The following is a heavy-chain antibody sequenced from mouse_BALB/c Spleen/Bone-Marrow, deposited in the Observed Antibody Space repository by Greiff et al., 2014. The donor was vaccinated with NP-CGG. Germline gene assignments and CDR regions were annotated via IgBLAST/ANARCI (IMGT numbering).Heavy chain of an antibody. CDR1: GYTFTDYA. Sequence: VKLMESGPELVRPGVSVKISCKGSGYTFTDYAMHWVKQSHATSLEWIGVISTYSGNTNYIQKFKGKATMTVDKSSSTAYMELARLTSEDSAIYYCASPIYYGNYEGFAYWGQGTLVPVSA. CDR2: ISTYSGNT. J-gene: IGHJ3*01. D-gene: IGHD2-1*01. CDR3: ASPIYYGNYEGFAY. V-gene: IGHV1-67*01.